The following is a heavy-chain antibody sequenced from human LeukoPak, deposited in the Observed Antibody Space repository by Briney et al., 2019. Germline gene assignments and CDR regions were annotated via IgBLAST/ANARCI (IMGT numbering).Heavy chain of an antibody. CDR3: AKPAIYSSGWYAAFDY. D-gene: IGHD6-19*01. V-gene: IGHV3-21*01. CDR1: GFTFSSYS. J-gene: IGHJ4*02. Sequence: GGSLRLSCAASGFTFSSYSMNWVRQAPGKGLEWVSSISSSSSYIYYADSVKGRFTISRDNAKNSLYLQMNSLRAEDTAVYYCAKPAIYSSGWYAAFDYWGRGTLVTVSS. CDR2: ISSSSSYI.